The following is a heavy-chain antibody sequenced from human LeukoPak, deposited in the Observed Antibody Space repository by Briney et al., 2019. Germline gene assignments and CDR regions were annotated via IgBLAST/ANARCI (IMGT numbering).Heavy chain of an antibody. CDR1: VGSISSSGYY. Sequence: SETLSLTCTVSVGSISSSGYYWGWIRQPPGKGLEWIGSVDYSGSTYYNPSLKSRVTISVDTSKNRFSLKLSSVTAADTAVYYCAHSRWSLSPDYWGQGTLVTVSS. V-gene: IGHV4-39*01. CDR2: VDYSGST. J-gene: IGHJ4*02. CDR3: AHSRWSLSPDY. D-gene: IGHD2-8*01.